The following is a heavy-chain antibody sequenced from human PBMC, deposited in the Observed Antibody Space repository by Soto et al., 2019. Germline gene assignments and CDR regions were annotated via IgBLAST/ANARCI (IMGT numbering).Heavy chain of an antibody. CDR1: GFTFSGDW. D-gene: IGHD3-3*01. V-gene: IGHV3-74*01. CDR3: SRGRSPYYGYFDP. Sequence: LRLSCVASGFTFSGDWMHWVRQVPGKGLVWVSRISPDGTTTYYADSVKGRFTISRDNAKNTLYLQMNGLRADDTAVYYCSRGRSPYYGYFDPWGPGTLVPVSS. CDR2: ISPDGTTT. J-gene: IGHJ5*02.